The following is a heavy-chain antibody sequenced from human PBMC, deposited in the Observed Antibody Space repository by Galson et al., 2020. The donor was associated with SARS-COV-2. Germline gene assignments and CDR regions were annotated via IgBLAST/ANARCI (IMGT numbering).Heavy chain of an antibody. D-gene: IGHD6-19*01. Sequence: SETLSLTCTVSGGSISSSSYYWGWIRQPPGKGLEWIGSIYYSGSTYYNPSLKSRVTISVDTSKNQFSLKLSSVTAADTAVYYCARGGRQWLARDKNWFDPWGQGTLVTVSS. CDR1: GGSISSSSYY. V-gene: IGHV4-39*07. CDR3: ARGGRQWLARDKNWFDP. J-gene: IGHJ5*02. CDR2: IYYSGST.